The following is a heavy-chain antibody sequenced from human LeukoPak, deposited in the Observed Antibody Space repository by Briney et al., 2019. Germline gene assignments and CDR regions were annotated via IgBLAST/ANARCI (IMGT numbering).Heavy chain of an antibody. Sequence: GESLKISCEASGYSFTNYWIGWVRQMPGKGLEWMGIIYPDDSESKYSPSFQGQVTISADKSISTAYLQWSSLKASDTAMYYSARSRDSSGYYYLMWGQGTLVTVSS. CDR2: IYPDDSES. J-gene: IGHJ4*02. CDR1: GYSFTNYW. D-gene: IGHD3-22*01. V-gene: IGHV5-51*01. CDR3: ARSRDSSGYYYLM.